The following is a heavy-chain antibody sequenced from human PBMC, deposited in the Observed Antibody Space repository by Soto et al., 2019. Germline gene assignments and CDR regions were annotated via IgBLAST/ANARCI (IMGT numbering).Heavy chain of an antibody. CDR1: GFTFSSYW. CDR2: IKQDGSEK. V-gene: IGHV3-7*05. CDR3: ATSPRTGREVNYARAHDMDV. Sequence: EVQLVESGGGLVQPGGSLRLSCAASGFTFSSYWMSWVRQAPGKGLEWVANIKQDGSEKYYVDSVKGRFTISRDNAKNTLYLQMNSLRAEDTDVDYWATSPRTGREVNYARAHDMDVWGQGTTVTVSS. D-gene: IGHD3-10*01. J-gene: IGHJ6*02.